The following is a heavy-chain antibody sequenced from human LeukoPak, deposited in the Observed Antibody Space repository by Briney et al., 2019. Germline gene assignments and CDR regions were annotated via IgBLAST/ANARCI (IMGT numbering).Heavy chain of an antibody. CDR2: ISAYSGHT. D-gene: IGHD1-14*01. Sequence: ASVKVSCKCSGYRFSSYGICWVRQAPGQGLEWVGWISAYSGHTNYAQRVQGRPTMTTDRSTSTAYMELRGLRSDDTAVYYCVREGEAATTGDYWGQGTLVTVSS. CDR3: VREGEAATTGDY. CDR1: GYRFSSYG. V-gene: IGHV1-18*01. J-gene: IGHJ4*02.